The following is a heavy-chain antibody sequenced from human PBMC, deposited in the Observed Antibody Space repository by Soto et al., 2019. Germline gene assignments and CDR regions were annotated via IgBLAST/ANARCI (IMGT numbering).Heavy chain of an antibody. CDR2: ISHTGTT. CDR1: GGSFFGSY. J-gene: IGHJ4*02. Sequence: QVQLQQWGAGLLKPSETLSLTCAVYGGSFFGSYWTWIRQPPGKGLEWIGEISHTGTTNYNPSLKSRVNISVDKSKQQFSLKVTPVTAADTAVYYCVSPVARQYSTSRSFDNRGQGTLVTVSS. D-gene: IGHD6-6*01. CDR3: VSPVARQYSTSRSFDN. V-gene: IGHV4-34*01.